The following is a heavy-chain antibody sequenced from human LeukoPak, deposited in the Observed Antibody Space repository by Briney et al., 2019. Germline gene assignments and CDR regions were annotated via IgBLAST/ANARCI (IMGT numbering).Heavy chain of an antibody. CDR1: GGSISSYY. D-gene: IGHD6-6*01. V-gene: IGHV4-59*01. CDR2: IYYSGST. CDR3: ARVAREQQLVLMGYYYYMDV. Sequence: PSETLSLTCTVSGGSISSYYWSWIRQPPGKGLEWIGYIYYSGSTNYNPSLKSRVTISVDTSKNQFSLKLSSVTAADTAVYYCARVAREQQLVLMGYYYYMDVWGKGTTVTVSS. J-gene: IGHJ6*03.